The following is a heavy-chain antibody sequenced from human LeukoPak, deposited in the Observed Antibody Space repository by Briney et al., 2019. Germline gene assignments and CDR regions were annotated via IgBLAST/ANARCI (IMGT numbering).Heavy chain of an antibody. CDR3: ARGSSGSYAFDI. D-gene: IGHD1-26*01. V-gene: IGHV3-43D*03. J-gene: IGHJ3*02. CDR1: GFKFSSYA. Sequence: GGSLRLSCAASGFKFSSYAMHWVRQAPGKGLEWVSLISWDGGSTYYADSVKGRFTISRDNSKNSLYLQMNSLRAEDTALYYCARGSSGSYAFDIWGQGTMVTVSS. CDR2: ISWDGGST.